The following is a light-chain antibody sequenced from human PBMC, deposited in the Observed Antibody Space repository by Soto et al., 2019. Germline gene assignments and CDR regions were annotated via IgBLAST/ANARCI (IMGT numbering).Light chain of an antibody. CDR3: SSYTSSSTLV. J-gene: IGLJ2*01. CDR2: DVN. CDR1: SSDVGAYNY. Sequence: QSALTQPASVSGSPGQSITISCTGTSSDVGAYNYVSWYQHHPGKAPKLLIYDVNMRPPGISNRFSGSKSGNTASLTISGIQAEDEAYYYCSSYTSSSTLVFGGGTKVTVL. V-gene: IGLV2-14*03.